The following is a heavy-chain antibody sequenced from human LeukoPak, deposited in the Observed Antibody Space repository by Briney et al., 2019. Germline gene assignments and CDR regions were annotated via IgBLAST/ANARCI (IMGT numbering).Heavy chain of an antibody. Sequence: PGGSLRLSCAASGFTFSSYSMNWVRQAPGKGLEWVSYISSSSSTIYYADSVKGRFTISRDNAKNSLYLQMNSLRAEDTAVYYCARCSGGSCYSKGEYFDCWGQGTLVTVSS. V-gene: IGHV3-48*01. J-gene: IGHJ4*02. D-gene: IGHD2-15*01. CDR2: ISSSSSTI. CDR3: ARCSGGSCYSKGEYFDC. CDR1: GFTFSSYS.